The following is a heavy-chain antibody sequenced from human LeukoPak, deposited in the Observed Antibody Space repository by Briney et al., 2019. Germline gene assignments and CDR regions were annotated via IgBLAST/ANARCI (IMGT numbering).Heavy chain of an antibody. V-gene: IGHV3-21*01. Sequence: PGGSLRLSCAASGFTFSRYSMNWVRQAPGKGLEWVSSISSSSSYIYYADSVKGRFTISRDNAKNSLYLQMNSLRAEDTAVYYCARGSAAGEYYYYNYGMDVWGQGTTVTVSS. CDR3: ARGSAAGEYYYYNYGMDV. CDR2: ISSSSSYI. J-gene: IGHJ6*02. CDR1: GFTFSRYS. D-gene: IGHD6-13*01.